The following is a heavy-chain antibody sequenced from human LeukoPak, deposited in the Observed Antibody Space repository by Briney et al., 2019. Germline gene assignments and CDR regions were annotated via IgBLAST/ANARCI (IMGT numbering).Heavy chain of an antibody. V-gene: IGHV1-69*06. J-gene: IGHJ6*03. Sequence: SVKVSCQASGGTFSSYAISWVRQAPGQGLEWMGGIIPIFGTANYAQKFQGRLTITADKSTSTAYMELSSLRSEDAAVYYCAIVTYRSSWYGSSRYYYYYMHVLGKGTTLTVS. D-gene: IGHD6-13*01. CDR2: IIPIFGTA. CDR1: GGTFSSYA. CDR3: AIVTYRSSWYGSSRYYYYYMHV.